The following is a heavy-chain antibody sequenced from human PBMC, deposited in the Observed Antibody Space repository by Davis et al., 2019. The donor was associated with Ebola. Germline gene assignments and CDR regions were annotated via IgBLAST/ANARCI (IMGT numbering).Heavy chain of an antibody. CDR2: IIPIFGTA. CDR1: GGTFSSYA. V-gene: IGHV1-69*13. Sequence: SVKVSCKASGGTFSSYAISWVRQAPGQGLEWMGGIIPIFGTANYAQKFQGRVTITADESTSTAYMELSSLRSEDTAVYYCARGEGYGRWFYFDYWGQGTLVTVSS. D-gene: IGHD5-18*01. J-gene: IGHJ4*02. CDR3: ARGEGYGRWFYFDY.